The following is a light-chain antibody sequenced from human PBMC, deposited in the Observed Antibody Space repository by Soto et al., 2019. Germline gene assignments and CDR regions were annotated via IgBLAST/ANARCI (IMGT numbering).Light chain of an antibody. CDR2: EAS. V-gene: IGKV1-39*01. Sequence: DIHMAQSPPSLSASVGDRVTITCRASHNIVTYLNWYQQTAGKAPSLLIYEASHLQSGVPFRFFGSGSGTEFTLTIDNLQHEDSATYYCQQSHSTPPTFGTGTKLEI. J-gene: IGKJ2*01. CDR3: QQSHSTPPT. CDR1: HNIVTY.